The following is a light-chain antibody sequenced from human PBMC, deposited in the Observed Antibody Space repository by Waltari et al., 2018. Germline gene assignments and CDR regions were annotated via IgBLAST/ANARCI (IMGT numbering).Light chain of an antibody. CDR3: QHYVRLPVT. V-gene: IGKV3-20*01. CDR2: GAS. J-gene: IGKJ1*01. Sequence: EIVLTQSPGTLSLSPGERATLSCWASKSVGRSLAWYQQKRGQAPRLLIYGASTRATGIPDRFSGSGSGTYFSLTISRLVPEDFAVYYFQHYVRLPVTFGQGTKLEIK. CDR1: KSVGRS.